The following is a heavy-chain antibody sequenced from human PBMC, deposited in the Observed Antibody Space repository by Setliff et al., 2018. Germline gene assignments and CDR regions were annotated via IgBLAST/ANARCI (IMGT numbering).Heavy chain of an antibody. D-gene: IGHD3-10*01. CDR2: IKQEGSEK. V-gene: IGHV3-7*01. CDR1: GFTFSSYW. Sequence: GGSLRLSCAVSGFTFSSYWMSGVRQAPGKGLEWVANIKQEGSEKYYVDSVKGRFTISRDNAKNSLYLQMNSLRAEDTAVYYCARDLDYGSGRIDMDVWGQGTTVTVSS. CDR3: ARDLDYGSGRIDMDV. J-gene: IGHJ6*02.